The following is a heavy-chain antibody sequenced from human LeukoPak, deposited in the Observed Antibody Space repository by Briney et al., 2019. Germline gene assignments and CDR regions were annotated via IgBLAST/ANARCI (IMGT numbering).Heavy chain of an antibody. CDR3: ARDPDGDRDSDY. CDR2: ISTYNRKT. V-gene: IGHV1-18*01. CDR1: GYTFNSYG. Sequence: ASVKVSCKASGYTFNSYGISWVRQAPGQGLEWMGWISTYNRKTNYAQKVQGRVTMTTDTSTSTAYMELRSLRCDDTAVYYCARDPDGDRDSDYWGQGTLVTVSS. D-gene: IGHD5-24*01. J-gene: IGHJ4*02.